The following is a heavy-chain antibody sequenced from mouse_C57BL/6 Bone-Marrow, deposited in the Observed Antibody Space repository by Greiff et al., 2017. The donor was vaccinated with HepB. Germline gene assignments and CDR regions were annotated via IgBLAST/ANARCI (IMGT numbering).Heavy chain of an antibody. Sequence: VQLQQPGAELVMPGASVKLSCKASGYTFTSYWMHWVKQRPGQGLEWIGEIDPSDSYTNYNHKFKGKSTLTVDKSSSTAYMQLSSLTSEDSAVYYGAREETAQASYYFDYWGQGTTLTVSS. D-gene: IGHD3-2*02. V-gene: IGHV1-69*01. CDR2: IDPSDSYT. CDR3: AREETAQASYYFDY. J-gene: IGHJ2*01. CDR1: GYTFTSYW.